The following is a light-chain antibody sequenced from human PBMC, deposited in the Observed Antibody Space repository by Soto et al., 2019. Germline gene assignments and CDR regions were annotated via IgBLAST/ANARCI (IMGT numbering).Light chain of an antibody. Sequence: QSALTQPASVSGSPGQSITISCTGTSSDVGGYNYVSWYQQHPGKAPKLMIYEVSNRPSGVSNRFFGSKSGNAASLTISGLQAEDEADYYCSSYTSSSPYVFGTGTKVTVL. V-gene: IGLV2-14*01. CDR1: SSDVGGYNY. CDR2: EVS. CDR3: SSYTSSSPYV. J-gene: IGLJ1*01.